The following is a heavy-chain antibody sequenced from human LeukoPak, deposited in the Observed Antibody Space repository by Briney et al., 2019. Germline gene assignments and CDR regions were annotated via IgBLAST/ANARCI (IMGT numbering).Heavy chain of an antibody. CDR2: INPNSGGT. Sequence: ASVKVSCKASGYTLTGYYMHWVRQAPGQGLEWMGWINPNSGGTNYAQKFQGRVTMTRDTSISTAYMELSRLRSDDTAVYYCARDSCSSTSCDLDYWGQGTLVTVSS. CDR3: ARDSCSSTSCDLDY. J-gene: IGHJ4*02. CDR1: GYTLTGYY. D-gene: IGHD2-2*01. V-gene: IGHV1-2*02.